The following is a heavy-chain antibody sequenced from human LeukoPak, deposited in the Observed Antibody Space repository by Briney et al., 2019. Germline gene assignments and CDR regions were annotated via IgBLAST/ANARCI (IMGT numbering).Heavy chain of an antibody. Sequence: PSETLSLTCAVSGDSIGSGYYWGWIRQPPGKGLEFIGTVYHTGSTFYNPSLKSRVTISVDTSKNLFSLKLTSVTAADTGVYYCARGGRRSGSFSNWFGPWGQGTLVTVSS. V-gene: IGHV4-38-2*01. CDR1: GDSIGSGYY. D-gene: IGHD1-26*01. J-gene: IGHJ5*02. CDR3: ARGGRRSGSFSNWFGP. CDR2: VYHTGST.